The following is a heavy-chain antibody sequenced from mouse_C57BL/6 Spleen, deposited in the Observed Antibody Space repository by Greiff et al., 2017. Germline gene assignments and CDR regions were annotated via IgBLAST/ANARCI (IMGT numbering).Heavy chain of an antibody. CDR1: GYAFSSYW. CDR2: IDPGDGDT. J-gene: IGHJ2*01. D-gene: IGHD3-2*02. CDR3: ARRGELGSGYVFDY. V-gene: IGHV1-80*01. Sequence: QVQLLQSGAGLVKPGASVTISCTASGYAFSSYWMNWVQQRPGKGLEWIGQIDPGDGDTNYNANFKGMATLTADKSSSTAYMQLSRLTSEDSAVYFCARRGELGSGYVFDYWGQGTTLTVSS.